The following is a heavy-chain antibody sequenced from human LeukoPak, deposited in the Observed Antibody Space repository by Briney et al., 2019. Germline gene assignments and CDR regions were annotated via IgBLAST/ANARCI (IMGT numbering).Heavy chain of an antibody. CDR2: ISGDGGST. Sequence: GGSLRLSCAASGFTFDDYAMHWVRQAPGKGLEWVSLISGDGGSTYYADSVKGRFTISRDNSKNSLYLQMNSLRTEDTALYYCAKDISGTQYYYYYYGMDVWGQGTLVTVSS. V-gene: IGHV3-43*02. CDR3: AKDISGTQYYYYYYGMDV. CDR1: GFTFDDYA. J-gene: IGHJ6*02. D-gene: IGHD1-7*01.